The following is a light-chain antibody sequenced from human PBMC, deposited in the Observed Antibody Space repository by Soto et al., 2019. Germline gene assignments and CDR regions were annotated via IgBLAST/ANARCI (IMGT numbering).Light chain of an antibody. CDR3: QQYGGSPGT. Sequence: EIVLTQSPGTLSLSPGERATLSCRASQSVTGSSLAWYQQRPGQAPRLLIYGASSRVTGIPDRFSGSGSGIYFTLTSSRLEPEDFAVYYCQQYGGSPGTFGQGTKVEIK. CDR1: QSVTGSS. J-gene: IGKJ1*01. CDR2: GAS. V-gene: IGKV3-20*01.